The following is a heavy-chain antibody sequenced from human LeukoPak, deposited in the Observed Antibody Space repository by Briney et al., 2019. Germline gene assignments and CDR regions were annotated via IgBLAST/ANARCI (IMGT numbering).Heavy chain of an antibody. Sequence: PGGSLRLSCAAPGFTFSSYAMHWVRQAPGKGLEWVAVISYDGSNKYYADSVKGRFTISRDNSKNTLYLQMNSLRAEDTAVYYCARGGPYSSSSKLLDYWGQGTLVTVSS. CDR2: ISYDGSNK. V-gene: IGHV3-30-3*01. CDR1: GFTFSSYA. D-gene: IGHD6-6*01. CDR3: ARGGPYSSSSKLLDY. J-gene: IGHJ4*02.